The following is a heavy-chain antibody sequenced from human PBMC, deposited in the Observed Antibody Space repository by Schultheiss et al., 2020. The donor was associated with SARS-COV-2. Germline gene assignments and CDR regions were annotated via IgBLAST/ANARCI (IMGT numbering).Heavy chain of an antibody. CDR3: ARALTTVTTDY. J-gene: IGHJ4*02. Sequence: GGSLRLSCAASGFTFSTYGMHWVRQAPGKGLEWVAVIWYDGSNKYYADSVKGRFTISRDNSKNSLYLQMNSLRAEDTAVYYCARALTTVTTDYWGQGTLVTVSS. D-gene: IGHD4-17*01. CDR1: GFTFSTYG. V-gene: IGHV3-33*08. CDR2: IWYDGSNK.